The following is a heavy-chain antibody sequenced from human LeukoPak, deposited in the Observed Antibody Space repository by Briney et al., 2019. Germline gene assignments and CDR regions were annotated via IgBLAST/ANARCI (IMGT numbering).Heavy chain of an antibody. CDR1: GYSISSGYY. V-gene: IGHV4-38-2*01. CDR3: ARVVPAAIKAEYFQH. CDR2: IYHSGST. Sequence: PSETLSLTCAVSGYSISSGYYWGWIRQPPGKGLEWIGSIYHSGSTYYNPSLKSRVTISVDTSKNQISLKLSSVTAADTAVYYCARVVPAAIKAEYFQHWGQGTLVTVSS. J-gene: IGHJ1*01. D-gene: IGHD2-2*02.